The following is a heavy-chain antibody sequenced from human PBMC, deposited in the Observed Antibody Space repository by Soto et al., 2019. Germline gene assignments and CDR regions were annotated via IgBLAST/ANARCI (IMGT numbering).Heavy chain of an antibody. Sequence: QVQLVQSGAEVKKPGSSVKVSCKASGGTFSSYAISWVRQAPGQGLEWMGGIIPIFGTANYAQKFQGRVTITADESTSTAFMELRSMRSEDTAVYCYARSGGVRSGYAGYWGQGTLVTVSS. V-gene: IGHV1-69*12. J-gene: IGHJ4*02. CDR2: IIPIFGTA. D-gene: IGHD3-3*01. CDR1: GGTFSSYA. CDR3: ARSGGVRSGYAGY.